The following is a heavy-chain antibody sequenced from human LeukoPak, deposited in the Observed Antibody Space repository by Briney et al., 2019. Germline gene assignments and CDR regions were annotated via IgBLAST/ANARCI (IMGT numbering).Heavy chain of an antibody. V-gene: IGHV1-18*04. CDR1: GYTFTSYG. CDR3: ARLDCSSTSCHSDY. J-gene: IGHJ4*02. D-gene: IGHD2-2*01. Sequence: ASVEVSCKASGYTFTSYGINWVRQAPGQGLEWMGWISAYNGNTNYAQKLQGRVTMTTDTSTSTAYMELRSLRSDDTAVYYCARLDCSSTSCHSDYWGQGTLVTVSS. CDR2: ISAYNGNT.